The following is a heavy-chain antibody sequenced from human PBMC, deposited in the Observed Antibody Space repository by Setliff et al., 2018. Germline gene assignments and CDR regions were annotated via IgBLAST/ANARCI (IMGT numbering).Heavy chain of an antibody. CDR2: ICYSGST. J-gene: IGHJ4*02. CDR1: GGSISSYY. CDR3: ARGGTFRYFDY. D-gene: IGHD5-12*01. Sequence: PSETLSLTCIASGGSISSYYWSWIRQPPGKGLEWIGYICYSGSTNYNPSLKNRVTISIDTSKKQFSLNLSSVTAADTAVYYCARGGTFRYFDYWGQGTPVTVSS. V-gene: IGHV4-59*01.